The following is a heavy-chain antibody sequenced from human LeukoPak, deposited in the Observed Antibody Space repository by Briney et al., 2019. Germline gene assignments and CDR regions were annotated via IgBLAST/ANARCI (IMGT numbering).Heavy chain of an antibody. J-gene: IGHJ4*02. CDR2: IYSGGST. CDR3: ARAGTSYYYDSSGYYRY. D-gene: IGHD3-22*01. CDR1: GFTFSYHW. Sequence: GGSLTLSCAASGFTFSYHWMTWVRQAPGKGLEWVSVIYSGGSTYYADSVKGRFTISRDNFKNTLYLQMNSLRAEDTAVYYCARAGTSYYYDSSGYYRYWGQGTLVTVSS. V-gene: IGHV3-66*01.